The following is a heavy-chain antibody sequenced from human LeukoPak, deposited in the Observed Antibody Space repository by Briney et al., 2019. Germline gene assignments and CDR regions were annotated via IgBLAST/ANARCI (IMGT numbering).Heavy chain of an antibody. D-gene: IGHD1-1*01. J-gene: IGHJ6*02. CDR2: IYYSGST. CDR1: GGSLSRDY. CDR3: ARRNDPYGLDV. V-gene: IGHV4-59*08. Sequence: SETLSLTCIVPGGSLSRDYWTWIRQPPGKGLEWIGYIYYSGSTFYNPSLKSRVTISVETSKNQFSLKLSSVTAADTAVYYCARRNDPYGLDVWGQGTTVTVSS.